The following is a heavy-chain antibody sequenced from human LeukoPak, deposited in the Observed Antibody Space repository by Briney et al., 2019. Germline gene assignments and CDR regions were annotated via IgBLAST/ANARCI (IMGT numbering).Heavy chain of an antibody. CDR3: ERDPYGDYFCDY. J-gene: IGHJ4*02. CDR2: IYYSGST. V-gene: IGHV4-59*01. CDR1: GGSISSYY. D-gene: IGHD4-17*01. Sequence: SETLSLTCTVSGGSISSYYWSWLRQPPGKGLEWIGYIYYSGSTNYNPSLKSRVTISVDTSKNQFSLKLSSVTAADTAVYYCERDPYGDYFCDYWGQGTLVTVSS.